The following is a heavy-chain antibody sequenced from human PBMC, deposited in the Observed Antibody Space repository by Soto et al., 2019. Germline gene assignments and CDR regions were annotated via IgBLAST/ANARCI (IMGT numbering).Heavy chain of an antibody. J-gene: IGHJ5*02. Sequence: SETLSLTCTVSGGSISSGGYYWSWIRQHPGKGLEWIGYIYYSGSTYYNPSLKSRVTISVDTSKNQFSLKLSSVTAADTAVYYCAREGGITMMRSWFDPWGQGTLVTVSS. CDR3: AREGGITMMRSWFDP. CDR1: GGSISSGGYY. D-gene: IGHD3-22*01. V-gene: IGHV4-31*03. CDR2: IYYSGST.